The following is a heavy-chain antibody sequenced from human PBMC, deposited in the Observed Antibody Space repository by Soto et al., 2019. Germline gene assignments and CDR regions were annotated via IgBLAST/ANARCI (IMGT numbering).Heavy chain of an antibody. CDR1: GFTFSSYW. CDR2: INSDGSST. J-gene: IGHJ6*02. D-gene: IGHD3-22*01. CDR3: ARMEVYDSSGPNPYYYYYYGMDV. V-gene: IGHV3-74*01. Sequence: PGGSLRLSCAASGFTFSSYWMHWVRQAPGKGLVWVSRINSDGSSTSYADSVKGRFTISRDNAKNTLYLQMNSLRAEDTAVYYCARMEVYDSSGPNPYYYYYYGMDVWGQGTTVTAP.